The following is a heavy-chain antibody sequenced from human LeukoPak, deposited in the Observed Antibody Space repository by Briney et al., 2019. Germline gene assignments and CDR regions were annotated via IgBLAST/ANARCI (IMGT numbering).Heavy chain of an antibody. D-gene: IGHD6-19*01. J-gene: IGHJ4*02. CDR3: AKALAEYSSGWYGGYY. Sequence: GGSLRLSCAASGFTFSSYGMHWVRQAPGKGLEWVAVISYDGSNKYYADSVKGRFTLSRDNSKNTLYLQMNSLRAEDTAVYYCAKALAEYSSGWYGGYYWGQGTLVTVSS. CDR2: ISYDGSNK. CDR1: GFTFSSYG. V-gene: IGHV3-30*18.